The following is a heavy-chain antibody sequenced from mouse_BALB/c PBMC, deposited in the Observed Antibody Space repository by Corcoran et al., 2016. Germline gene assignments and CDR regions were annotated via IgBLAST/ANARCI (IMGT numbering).Heavy chain of an antibody. J-gene: IGHJ4*01. D-gene: IGHD2-10*02. Sequence: QIQLVQSGPELKKPGETVKMSCKASGYTFSNYGMNWVKQAPGKGLKWMGWINTYTGEPTYADDFKGRFAFSLETSASTAYLQINNLKNEDTATYFCARQYGNYGDYAMDYWGQGTSVTVS. CDR2: INTYTGEP. CDR1: GYTFSNYG. V-gene: IGHV9-3-1*01. CDR3: ARQYGNYGDYAMDY.